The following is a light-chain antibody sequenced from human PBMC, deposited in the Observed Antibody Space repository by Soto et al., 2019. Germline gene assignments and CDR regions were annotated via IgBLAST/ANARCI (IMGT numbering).Light chain of an antibody. CDR1: SSDVGGYNF. CDR3: SSYAGTVYV. V-gene: IGLV2-8*01. CDR2: EVS. J-gene: IGLJ1*01. Sequence: QSALTQPPSASGSPGQSVTISCTGTSSDVGGYNFVSWFQQHPGKVPKLIMYEVSKRPSGVPDRFSGSKSGNTASLTVSGLQADDEAGYYCSSYAGTVYVFGTGTKLTVL.